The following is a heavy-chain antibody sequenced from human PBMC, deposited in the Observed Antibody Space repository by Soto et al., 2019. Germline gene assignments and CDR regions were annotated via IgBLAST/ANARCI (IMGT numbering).Heavy chain of an antibody. D-gene: IGHD3-22*01. CDR2: ISNDGSNK. V-gene: IGHV3-30*18. CDR1: GFTFSNYS. Sequence: QVQLVESGGGVVQPGRSLRLSCGASGFTFSNYSMHWVRQAPGKGLEWVAFISNDGSNKNYGDSVKGRFSISRDNSENTLSLQLNSLRAEDTAVYFYAKDQLPVYYYHSRGPFDSWGQGTLVTVSS. J-gene: IGHJ4*02. CDR3: AKDQLPVYYYHSRGPFDS.